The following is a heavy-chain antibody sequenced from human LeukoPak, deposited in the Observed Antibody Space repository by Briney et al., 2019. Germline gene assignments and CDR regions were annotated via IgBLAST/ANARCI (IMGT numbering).Heavy chain of an antibody. CDR1: RITFSNSW. CDR2: IKEDGSEK. Sequence: GGSLRHSRAASRITFSNSWICWVRQVPGKGLEWVANIKEDGSEKYYVNSVKGRFTISKENAKDSLYLQMNSLRGEDTAVYYCARGGGSGSYYKRVLDYWGQGPLVTVSS. CDR3: ARGGGSGSYYKRVLDY. J-gene: IGHJ4*02. V-gene: IGHV3-7*01. D-gene: IGHD3-10*01.